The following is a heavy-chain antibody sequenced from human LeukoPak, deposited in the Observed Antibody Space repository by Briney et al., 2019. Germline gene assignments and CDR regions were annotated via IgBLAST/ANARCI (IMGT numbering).Heavy chain of an antibody. CDR2: ISSSGSTI. V-gene: IGHV3-48*03. J-gene: IGHJ4*02. CDR1: GFTFSTYA. D-gene: IGHD5-18*01. CDR3: ARGGSGYSYDYYFDY. Sequence: GGSLRLSCAASGFTFSTYAMSWVRQAPGKGLEWVSYISSSGSTIYYPDSVKGRFTISRDTAKNSLYLQMNSLRAEDTAVYYCARGGSGYSYDYYFDYWGQGTLVTVSS.